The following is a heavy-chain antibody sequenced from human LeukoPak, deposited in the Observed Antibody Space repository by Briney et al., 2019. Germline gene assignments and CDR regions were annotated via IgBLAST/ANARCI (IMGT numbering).Heavy chain of an antibody. CDR2: INHSGST. CDR3: VTGTYYYDSSSYFRLLFQH. Sequence: SETLSLTCAVYGGSFSGYYWSWIRQPPGKGLEWIGEINHSGSTNYNPSLKSRVTISVDTSKNQFSLKLSSVTAADTAVYYCVTGTYYYDSSSYFRLLFQHWGQGTLVTVSS. V-gene: IGHV4-34*01. J-gene: IGHJ1*01. CDR1: GGSFSGYY. D-gene: IGHD3-22*01.